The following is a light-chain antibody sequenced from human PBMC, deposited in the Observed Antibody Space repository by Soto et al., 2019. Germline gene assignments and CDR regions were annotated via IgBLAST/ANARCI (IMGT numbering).Light chain of an antibody. CDR1: SSDIGGYNY. J-gene: IGLJ1*01. CDR2: DVS. V-gene: IGLV2-14*03. CDR3: NSYGRGSTLV. Sequence: QSVLTQPASVSGSPGQSITISCTGTSSDIGGYNYVSWYQHHPGKAPKLIIHDVSYRPSGVSNRFSGSKSGNTASLTISGLQAVDEADYYCNSYGRGSTLVFGTGTQLTVL.